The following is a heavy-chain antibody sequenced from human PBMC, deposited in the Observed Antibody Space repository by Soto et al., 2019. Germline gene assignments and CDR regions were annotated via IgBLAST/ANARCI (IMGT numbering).Heavy chain of an antibody. CDR2: IGSAGDT. J-gene: IGHJ6*02. Sequence: GGSLRLSCASSGFTFSTYDMHWVRQTTAKGLEWVSGIGSAGDTYYPGSVKGRFTISRENAKNSLYPQMNSLRPEDTAVYYCTRAMVTRGYYYYGMDVWGQGTTVTVSS. CDR1: GFTFSTYD. D-gene: IGHD4-17*01. V-gene: IGHV3-13*01. CDR3: TRAMVTRGYYYYGMDV.